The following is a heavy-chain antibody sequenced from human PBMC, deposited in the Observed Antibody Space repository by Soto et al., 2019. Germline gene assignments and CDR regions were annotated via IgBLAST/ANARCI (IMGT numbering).Heavy chain of an antibody. CDR3: ARSTGGDACHF. D-gene: IGHD7-27*01. J-gene: IGHJ3*01. Sequence: QVQLQESGPGLVKPSGTLSLTCAVSGGSLTSNDWWTWVRQPPGKGLEWVGQIHHSGSTFYNPSLGSRITVSINVSANHFSLHLASVTAAHTALYYCARSTGGDACHFWGQGTMVTVSS. CDR2: IHHSGST. V-gene: IGHV4-4*02. CDR1: GGSLTSNDW.